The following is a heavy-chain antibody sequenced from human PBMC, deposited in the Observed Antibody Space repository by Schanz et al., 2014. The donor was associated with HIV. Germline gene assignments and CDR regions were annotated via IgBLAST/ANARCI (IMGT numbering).Heavy chain of an antibody. CDR3: ARGGVGYGDSLDY. CDR2: ISGDYGKT. J-gene: IGHJ4*02. V-gene: IGHV1-18*01. CDR1: GYTFSNYG. Sequence: QVQLVQSGGEVKKPGGSVMLSCKASGYTFSNYGVSWVRQAPGQGLEWMGWISGDYGKTKYAQKVQGRVTMSTDTSTSTAYMDLRSLRSDDTAVYYCARGGVGYGDSLDYWGQGTLVTVSS. D-gene: IGHD4-17*01.